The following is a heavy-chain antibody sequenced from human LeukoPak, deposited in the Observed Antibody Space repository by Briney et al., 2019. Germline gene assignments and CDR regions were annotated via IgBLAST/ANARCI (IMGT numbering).Heavy chain of an antibody. Sequence: GGSLRLSCTASGFTFSTYGMHWVRQAPGKGLDWVASISYDGSSKKYVDSVKGRFTISRDNSKRTLYLQMNSLRSEDTAVYYCAKEGLRFFDFWGQGTLVTVSS. J-gene: IGHJ4*02. CDR1: GFTFSTYG. D-gene: IGHD5-12*01. CDR2: ISYDGSSK. CDR3: AKEGLRFFDF. V-gene: IGHV3-30*18.